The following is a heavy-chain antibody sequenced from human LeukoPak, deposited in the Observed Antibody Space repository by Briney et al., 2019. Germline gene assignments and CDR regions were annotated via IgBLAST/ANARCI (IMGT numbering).Heavy chain of an antibody. Sequence: GRSLRLSCAASGFRINSHGMHWVRQAPGKGLEWVAVIWYDGSNKYYADSVKGRFTISRDSSKNTLYLQMNSLRAEDTALYYCAKGPNFWLTPIAFNIWGQGTMVTVSS. CDR2: IWYDGSNK. CDR3: AKGPNFWLTPIAFNI. V-gene: IGHV3-33*06. J-gene: IGHJ3*02. CDR1: GFRINSHG. D-gene: IGHD3-3*01.